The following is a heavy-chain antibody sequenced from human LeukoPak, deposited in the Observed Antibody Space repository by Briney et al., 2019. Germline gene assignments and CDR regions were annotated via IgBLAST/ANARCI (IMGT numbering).Heavy chain of an antibody. Sequence: GESLKISCKGSGYSFTSHWIGWVRQMPGKGLEWLGIIDPRDSDTRYSPSFQGQVTISADKSISTAYLQWSSLKASDTAIYYCARSSASYHFGMDVWGKGTTVIVSS. D-gene: IGHD3-10*01. J-gene: IGHJ6*04. CDR3: ARSSASYHFGMDV. CDR1: GYSFTSHW. CDR2: IDPRDSDT. V-gene: IGHV5-51*01.